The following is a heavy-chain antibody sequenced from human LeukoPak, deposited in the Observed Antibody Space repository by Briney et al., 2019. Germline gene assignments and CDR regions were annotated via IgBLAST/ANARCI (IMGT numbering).Heavy chain of an antibody. CDR2: IGNSGHTL. V-gene: IGHV3-21*06. CDR1: GFSFRTYS. Sequence: GGSLRLSCVVSGFSFRTYSMNWVRQAPGKGLEWVSSIGNSGHTLYYADSVKGRFTISRDNAKNSLYLQMNSLRAEDTAVYYCARGITGYISSSIGHWGQGTLVTVSS. J-gene: IGHJ4*02. D-gene: IGHD6-6*01. CDR3: ARGITGYISSSIGH.